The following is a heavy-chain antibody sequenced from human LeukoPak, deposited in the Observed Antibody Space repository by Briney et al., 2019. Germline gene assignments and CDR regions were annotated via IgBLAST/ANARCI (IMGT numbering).Heavy chain of an antibody. V-gene: IGHV4-4*02. D-gene: IGHD1-7*01. CDR2: IYTSGST. CDR1: GGSISSSNW. Sequence: SGTLSLTCAVSGGSISSSNWWSWVRQPPGKGLEWIGRIYTSGSTNYNPSLKSRVTMSVDTSKNQFSLKLSSVTAADTAVYYCARVGSPGAGTTLDVWGKGTTVTVSS. CDR3: ARVGSPGAGTTLDV. J-gene: IGHJ6*04.